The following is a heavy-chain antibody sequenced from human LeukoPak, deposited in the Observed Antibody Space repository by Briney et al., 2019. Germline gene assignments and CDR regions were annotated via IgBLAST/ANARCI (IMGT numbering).Heavy chain of an antibody. D-gene: IGHD6-6*01. CDR1: GFTFSSYA. V-gene: IGHV3-30*04. Sequence: GGSLRLSCVASGFTFSSYAMHWVRQAPGKGLEWVAVIPYDGRNKYYADSVKGRFTISRDNTRNTLYLQMNSLRAEDTAVYYCARGDPNSSSWGVYYYYYYGMDVWGQGTTVTVSS. J-gene: IGHJ6*02. CDR3: ARGDPNSSSWGVYYYYYYGMDV. CDR2: IPYDGRNK.